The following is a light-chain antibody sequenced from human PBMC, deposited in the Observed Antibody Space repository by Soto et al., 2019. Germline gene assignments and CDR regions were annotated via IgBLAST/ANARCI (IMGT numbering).Light chain of an antibody. Sequence: QSVLTQPSSLSASPGASASLTCTLRSGINVGTYSIYWYQQKPGSPPQYLLRYKSDSDKQQGSGVPSRFSGSKDASANAGILLISGLQSEDEADYYCMIWHSSAWVFGGGTKVTVL. CDR3: MIWHSSAWV. V-gene: IGLV5-45*03. CDR1: SGINVGTYS. J-gene: IGLJ3*02. CDR2: YKSDSDK.